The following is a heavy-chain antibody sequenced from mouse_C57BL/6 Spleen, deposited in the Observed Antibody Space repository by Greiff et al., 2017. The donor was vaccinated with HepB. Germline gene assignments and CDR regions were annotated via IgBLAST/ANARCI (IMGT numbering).Heavy chain of an antibody. CDR1: GFTFSDYG. CDR2: ISSGSSTI. CDR3: ARGSPYYAMDY. D-gene: IGHD3-3*01. V-gene: IGHV5-17*01. J-gene: IGHJ4*01. Sequence: EVKLVESGGGLVKPGGSLKLSCAASGFTFSDYGMHWVRQAPEKGLEWVAYISSGSSTIYYADTVQGRFTISRDNAKNTLFLQMTSLRSEDTAMYYCARGSPYYAMDYWGQGTSVTVSS.